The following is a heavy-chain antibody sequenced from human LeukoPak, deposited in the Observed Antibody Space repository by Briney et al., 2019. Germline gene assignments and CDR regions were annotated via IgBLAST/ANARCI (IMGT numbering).Heavy chain of an antibody. V-gene: IGHV5-51*01. J-gene: IGHJ4*02. CDR1: GYSFTSYW. D-gene: IGHD6-6*01. Sequence: PGGSLKISCQGSGYSFTSYWVGWGRQVPGKGLECMRIIYPGDSDIRYSPSFQGQVTISADKSISTAYLQWSSLKASDTAMYYCARPDSSSNWGQGTLVTVSS. CDR2: IYPGDSDI. CDR3: ARPDSSSN.